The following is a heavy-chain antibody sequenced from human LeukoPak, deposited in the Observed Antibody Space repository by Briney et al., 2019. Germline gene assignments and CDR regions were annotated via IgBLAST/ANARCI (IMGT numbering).Heavy chain of an antibody. J-gene: IGHJ3*02. CDR3: ARDYYDSSGFGAFDI. CDR2: INPNSGGT. D-gene: IGHD3-22*01. V-gene: IGHV1-2*02. CDR1: GYTFTAYY. Sequence: ASVKVSCKASGYTFTAYYMHWVRQAPGQGLEWMGWINPNSGGTNYAQKFQGRVTITRDTSSSTAYMELSRLRSDDTAVYYCARDYYDSSGFGAFDIWGQGTMVTVSS.